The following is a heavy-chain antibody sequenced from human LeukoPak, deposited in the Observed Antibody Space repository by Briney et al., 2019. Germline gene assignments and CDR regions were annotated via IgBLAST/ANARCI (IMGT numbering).Heavy chain of an antibody. V-gene: IGHV3-48*04. D-gene: IGHD1-7*01. J-gene: IGHJ4*02. CDR1: GFTFSSNG. CDR3: ARDRNWNYDY. Sequence: GGSLRLSCAASGFTFSSNGMNWVRQAPGKGLEWVSYISATGGTIYYADSVRGRFTISRDNAKNSLYLQMNSLRAEDTAVYYCARDRNWNYDYWGQGTLVTVSS. CDR2: ISATGGTI.